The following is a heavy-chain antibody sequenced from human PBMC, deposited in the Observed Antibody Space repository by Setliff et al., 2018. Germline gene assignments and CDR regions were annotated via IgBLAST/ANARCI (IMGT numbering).Heavy chain of an antibody. Sequence: SGPTLVNPTQTLTLTCTFSGFSLSTSGVGVGWIRQPPGKALEWLALIYWDDDKRYSPSLKSRLTITKDTSKNQVVLTMTNMDPVDTVTYYCAHLKEWLPSYYFDYWGQGTLVTVSS. CDR1: GFSLSTSGVG. CDR2: IYWDDDK. V-gene: IGHV2-5*02. D-gene: IGHD6-19*01. CDR3: AHLKEWLPSYYFDY. J-gene: IGHJ4*02.